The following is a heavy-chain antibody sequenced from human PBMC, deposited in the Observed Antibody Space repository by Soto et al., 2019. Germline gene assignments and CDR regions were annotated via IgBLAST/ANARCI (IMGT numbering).Heavy chain of an antibody. V-gene: IGHV3-30-3*01. D-gene: IGHD3-3*01. CDR1: GFTFSSCA. J-gene: IGHJ4*02. CDR2: ISYDGSNK. CDR3: ARDKRDLRFLEWSYYFDS. Sequence: PGGSLRLSCAASGFTFSSCAMHWVRQAPGKGLEWVAVISYDGSNKYYADSVKGRFTVSRDNSKNTLYLQVNSLRAEDTAVYYCARDKRDLRFLEWSYYFDSWGQGTPVTVS.